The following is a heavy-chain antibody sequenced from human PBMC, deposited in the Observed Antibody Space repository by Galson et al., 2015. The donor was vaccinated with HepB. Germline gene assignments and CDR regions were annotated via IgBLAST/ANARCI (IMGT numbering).Heavy chain of an antibody. CDR2: IWYDGTNK. CDR1: GFTFSNYG. J-gene: IGHJ4*02. Sequence: SLRLSCAASGFTFSNYGMHWVRQAPGKGLEWVAVIWYDGTNKYYADYVKGRFTISRDNYQNTLYLQMSSLRPGDTAVYYCTRDSFYFDYRGGPDYWGRGTLVTVSS. D-gene: IGHD2-15*01. CDR3: TRDSFYFDYRGGPDY. V-gene: IGHV3-33*01.